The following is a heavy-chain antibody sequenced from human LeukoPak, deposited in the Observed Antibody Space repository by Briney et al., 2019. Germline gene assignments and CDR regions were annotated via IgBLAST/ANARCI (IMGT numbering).Heavy chain of an antibody. V-gene: IGHV3-53*01. CDR3: AGPTSGQSFDI. CDR2: IYSGGTT. J-gene: IGHJ3*02. D-gene: IGHD6-19*01. Sequence: GSLRLSCAASGFTVSRNYMNWVRQAPGKGLEWVSIIYSGGTTYYADSVKGRFTISRDNSKNTLYLQMNSLRVEDTAVYYCAGPTSGQSFDIWGQGTMVTVSS. CDR1: GFTVSRNY.